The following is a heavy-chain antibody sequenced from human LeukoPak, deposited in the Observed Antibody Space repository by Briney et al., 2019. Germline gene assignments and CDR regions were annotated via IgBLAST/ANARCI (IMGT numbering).Heavy chain of an antibody. CDR1: GGSISSSSYY. V-gene: IGHV4-39*01. Sequence: SETLSLTCTVSGGSISSSSYYWGWIRQPPGKGLEWIGSIYYSGSTYYNPSLKSRVTISEDTSKNQFSLKLSSVTAADTAVYYCARHLSGYSSSWYVGLIDYWGQGTLVTVSS. CDR2: IYYSGST. J-gene: IGHJ4*02. D-gene: IGHD6-13*01. CDR3: ARHLSGYSSSWYVGLIDY.